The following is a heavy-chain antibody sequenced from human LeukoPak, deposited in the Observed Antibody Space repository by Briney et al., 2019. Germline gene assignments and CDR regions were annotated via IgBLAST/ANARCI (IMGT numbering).Heavy chain of an antibody. Sequence: GGSLRLSCAASGFTFSSYGMHWVRQAPGKGLEWVAFLRYDGSNKYYADSVKGRFTISRDNSKNTLYLQMNSLRAEDTAVYYCAKLGGSGYYYDSSGDYWGQGTLVTVSS. J-gene: IGHJ4*02. CDR3: AKLGGSGYYYDSSGDY. CDR2: LRYDGSNK. V-gene: IGHV3-30*02. CDR1: GFTFSSYG. D-gene: IGHD3-22*01.